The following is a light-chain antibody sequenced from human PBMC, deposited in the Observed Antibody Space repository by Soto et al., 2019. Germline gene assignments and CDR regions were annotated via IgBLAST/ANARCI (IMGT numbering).Light chain of an antibody. CDR3: QQYGSTSLT. Sequence: EIVLTQSPGTLSLSPGERATLSCRASQSVSSSDLAWYQQKPGQAPRLLIYGASSRATGIPDRFSGSGSGTAFTLTISRLEPEDFAVYYCQQYGSTSLTFGGGTKVEIK. V-gene: IGKV3-20*01. CDR2: GAS. J-gene: IGKJ4*01. CDR1: QSVSSSD.